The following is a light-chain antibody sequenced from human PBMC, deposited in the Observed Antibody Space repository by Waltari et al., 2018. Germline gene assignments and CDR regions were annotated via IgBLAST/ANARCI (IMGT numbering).Light chain of an antibody. Sequence: QSALTQPASVSGSPGQSITISCTGTSHDVGNYDLVSWYQQHPGKAPKLIIYEVTKRPSGVANRFSGSKSGNTASLTISGLHTEDEGDYYCCSYSGDLSVGVVFGGGTKLTVL. J-gene: IGLJ2*01. CDR2: EVT. CDR1: SHDVGNYDL. CDR3: CSYSGDLSVGVV. V-gene: IGLV2-23*02.